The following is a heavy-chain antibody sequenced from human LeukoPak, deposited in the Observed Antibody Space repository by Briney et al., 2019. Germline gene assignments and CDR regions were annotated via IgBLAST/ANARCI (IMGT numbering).Heavy chain of an antibody. Sequence: GGSLRLSCAASGFTFSDYYMSWIRQAPGKGLEWVSYISSSGRTIYYADSVKGRFTISRDNAKNSLYLQMNSLRAEDTAVYYCARSGDSSGYYYVGWFDPWGQGTLVTVSS. J-gene: IGHJ5*02. D-gene: IGHD3-22*01. V-gene: IGHV3-11*04. CDR1: GFTFSDYY. CDR3: ARSGDSSGYYYVGWFDP. CDR2: ISSSGRTI.